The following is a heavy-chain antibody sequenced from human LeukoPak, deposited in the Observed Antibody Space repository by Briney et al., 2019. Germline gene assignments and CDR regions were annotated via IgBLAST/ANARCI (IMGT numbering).Heavy chain of an antibody. V-gene: IGHV3-21*06. CDR3: ARGALFDY. J-gene: IGHJ4*02. Sequence: GGSLRLSCAASGFTFSSYNMNWVRQAPGKGPEWVSSITSSSSYIYYADSVKGRFTISRDNAKNSLYLQMNSLRAEDTAVYYCARGALFDYWGQGTLVTVSS. CDR2: ITSSSSYI. CDR1: GFTFSSYN.